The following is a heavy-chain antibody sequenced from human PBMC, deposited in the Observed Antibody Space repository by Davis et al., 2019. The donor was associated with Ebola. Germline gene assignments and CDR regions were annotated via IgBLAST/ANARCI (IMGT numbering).Heavy chain of an antibody. Sequence: SVKVSCKASGGTFSSYAISWVRQAPGQGLEWMGRIIPILGIANYAQKFQGRVTITADKSTSTAYMELSSLRSEDTAVYYCARSEQTGGGRLLNLFDYWGQGTLVTVSS. J-gene: IGHJ4*02. CDR2: IIPILGIA. CDR1: GGTFSSYA. V-gene: IGHV1-69*04. D-gene: IGHD3-16*01. CDR3: ARSEQTGGGRLLNLFDY.